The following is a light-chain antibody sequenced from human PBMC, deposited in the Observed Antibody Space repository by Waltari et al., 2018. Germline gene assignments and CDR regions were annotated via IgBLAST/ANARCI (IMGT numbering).Light chain of an antibody. CDR1: QSISDW. Sequence: DIQMTQSPSTLSASVGDRVTITCRASQSISDWLAWYQQKPGKAPKLLIYDASPLESGVPSRFSGSGSGTEFTLTISSLQPDEFATYYCQQYNDWSTFGQGTKLEI. CDR3: QQYNDWST. J-gene: IGKJ2*01. CDR2: DAS. V-gene: IGKV1-5*01.